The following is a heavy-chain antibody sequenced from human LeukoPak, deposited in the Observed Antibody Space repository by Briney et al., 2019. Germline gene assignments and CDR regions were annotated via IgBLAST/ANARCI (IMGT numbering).Heavy chain of an antibody. D-gene: IGHD1-20*01. CDR3: AKSDYNFNDPYYFDR. CDR1: GFTFSSYG. CDR2: ISASGGAT. V-gene: IGHV3-23*01. Sequence: GGSLRLSCAASGFTFSSYGMSWVRQAPGKGLEWVSGISASGGATYYADSVKGRFTISRDNSKNTLYLQMNSLRAEDTAVYYCAKSDYNFNDPYYFDRWGQGTLVTVSS. J-gene: IGHJ4*02.